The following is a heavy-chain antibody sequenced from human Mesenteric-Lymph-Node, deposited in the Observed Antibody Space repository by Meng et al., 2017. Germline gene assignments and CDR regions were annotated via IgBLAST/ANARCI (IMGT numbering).Heavy chain of an antibody. CDR1: GDSFTSYV. J-gene: IGHJ4*02. Sequence: QCQLVRFGAEGKKPGDSVKVACKDSGDSFTSYVMHWVRQAPGQRLEWMGWINAGNGNTKYSQKFQGRVTITRDTSASTAYMELSSLRSEDTAVYYCATYKMNHGDPDYWGQGTLVTVSS. V-gene: IGHV1-3*01. D-gene: IGHD4-17*01. CDR2: INAGNGNT. CDR3: ATYKMNHGDPDY.